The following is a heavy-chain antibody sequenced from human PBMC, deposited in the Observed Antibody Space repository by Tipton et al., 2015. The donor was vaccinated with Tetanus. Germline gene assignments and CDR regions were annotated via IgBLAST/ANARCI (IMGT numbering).Heavy chain of an antibody. CDR3: ARGSGAMDS. Sequence: SLRLSCAASGFTFSPYSMNWVRQAPGKGLEWISCINARTHTIYYADSVKGRFTISRDNAKNSLYLQMTSLRDEDTAVYYCARGSGAMDSWGQGTLVTVSS. D-gene: IGHD7-27*01. J-gene: IGHJ4*02. V-gene: IGHV3-48*02. CDR2: INARTHTI. CDR1: GFTFSPYS.